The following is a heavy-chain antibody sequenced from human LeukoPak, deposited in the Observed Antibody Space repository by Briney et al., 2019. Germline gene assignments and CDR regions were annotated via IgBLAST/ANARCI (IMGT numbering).Heavy chain of an antibody. Sequence: GGSLRLSCAASGFTFSSYSMNWVSQAPGKGLEWVSYISGSGFTIYYADSVKGRFTISRDTAKNSLYLQMNSLRDEDTAVYYCARKVLPDNWFDPWGQGTLVTVSS. CDR2: ISGSGFTI. CDR3: ARKVLPDNWFDP. J-gene: IGHJ5*02. V-gene: IGHV3-48*02. D-gene: IGHD2-8*02. CDR1: GFTFSSYS.